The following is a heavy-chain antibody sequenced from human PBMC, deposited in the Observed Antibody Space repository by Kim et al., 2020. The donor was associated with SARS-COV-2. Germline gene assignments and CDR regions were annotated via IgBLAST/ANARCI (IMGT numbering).Heavy chain of an antibody. CDR3: AGDIVVVTAVPRGCYYYGMDI. J-gene: IGHJ6*02. V-gene: IGHV3-30*04. CDR1: GFTFSSYA. CDR2: ISDDGSNK. D-gene: IGHD2-2*01. Sequence: GGSLRLSCAASGFTFSSYAMHWVRQAPGKGLEWVAAISDDGSNKYYADSVKGRFTISRDNSKNTLYLQMNSLRAEDTAVYYCAGDIVVVTAVPRGCYYYGMDIWGQGTTVTVSS.